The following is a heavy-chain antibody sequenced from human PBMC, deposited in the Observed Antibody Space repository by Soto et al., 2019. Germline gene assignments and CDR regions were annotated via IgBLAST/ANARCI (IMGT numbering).Heavy chain of an antibody. Sequence: QVQLVESGGGVVQPGKSLRLSCAGSGFIFSSYGMHWVRQAPGKGLEWVAFMSYDGSNKYYGDSVKGRVTISRDNSKNTQDLQINSLRVEDTAVYFCAKALGELSPESFDYWGQGTLVTVSS. CDR3: AKALGELSPESFDY. CDR2: MSYDGSNK. J-gene: IGHJ4*02. CDR1: GFIFSSYG. D-gene: IGHD3-16*02. V-gene: IGHV3-30*18.